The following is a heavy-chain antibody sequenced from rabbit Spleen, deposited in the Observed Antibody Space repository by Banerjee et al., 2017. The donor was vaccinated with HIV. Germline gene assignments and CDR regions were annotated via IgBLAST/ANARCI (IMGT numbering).Heavy chain of an antibody. CDR3: VREAGYGGYGDGHL. V-gene: IGHV1S45*01. Sequence: QEQLVESGGGLVQPEGSLTLTCTVSGFSFSNSYWICWVRQGPGKGLEWIGYIDPIFGSTVYASWVNGRFTISRENTQNTLYLQLNSLTVADTATYFCVREAGYGGYGDGHLWGPGTLVTVS. CDR2: IDPIFGST. J-gene: IGHJ4*01. CDR1: GFSFSNSYW. D-gene: IGHD6-1*01.